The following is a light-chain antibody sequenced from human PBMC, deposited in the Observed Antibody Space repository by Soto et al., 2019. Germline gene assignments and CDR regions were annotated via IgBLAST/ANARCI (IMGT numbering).Light chain of an antibody. J-gene: IGKJ1*01. V-gene: IGKV3-20*01. CDR2: GAS. CDR3: QQYGSSSWT. CDR1: QSVSNDF. Sequence: DIVLTQSPATLSLTQGQGASLSCRASQSVSNDFLAWYQQKPGQAPRLLIYGASTRATDVPDRFSGSGSGADFTLTISRLEPEDFAVYYCQQYGSSSWTFGQGTNVDI.